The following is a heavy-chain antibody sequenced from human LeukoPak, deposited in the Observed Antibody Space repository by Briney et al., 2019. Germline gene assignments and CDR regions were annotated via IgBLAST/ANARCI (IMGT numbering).Heavy chain of an antibody. D-gene: IGHD3-22*01. CDR1: GGSISSVGYY. CDR2: IYHSGST. J-gene: IGHJ3*02. V-gene: IGHV4-31*03. Sequence: SETLSLTCTVSGGSISSVGYYWHWIRQHPGKGLEWIGFIYHSGSTYYNPSLRSRLTMSIDASKNQFSLKLSSVTAADTAIYYCASAVFYERSTYTSDAFDIWGQGTMVSVSS. CDR3: ASAVFYERSTYTSDAFDI.